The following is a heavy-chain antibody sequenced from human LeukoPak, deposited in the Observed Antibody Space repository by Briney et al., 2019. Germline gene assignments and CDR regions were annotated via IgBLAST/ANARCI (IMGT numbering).Heavy chain of an antibody. Sequence: ASVTVSCKASGYTFTGYYMHWVRQAPGQGLEWMGRIDPNSGGTNYAQKFQGRVTMTRDTSISTAYMELSRLRSDDTAVYYCARIIVGANFDYWGQGTLVTVSS. CDR3: ARIIVGANFDY. J-gene: IGHJ4*02. CDR2: IDPNSGGT. D-gene: IGHD1-26*01. CDR1: GYTFTGYY. V-gene: IGHV1-2*06.